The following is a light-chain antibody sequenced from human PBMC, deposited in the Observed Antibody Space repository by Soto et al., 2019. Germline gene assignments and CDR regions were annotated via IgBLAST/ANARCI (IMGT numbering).Light chain of an antibody. CDR2: KVT. J-gene: IGLJ2*01. V-gene: IGLV2-8*01. CDR3: ASYAGNNNFVL. Sequence: QSVLAQPPSASGSPGQSVTISCTGTSSDVGAYNYVSWYQQHPGKAPKLVIYKVTERPSGVPERFSGSKSGSTASLTVSGLQAEDEALYYCASYAGNNNFVLFGGGTKLTVL. CDR1: SSDVGAYNY.